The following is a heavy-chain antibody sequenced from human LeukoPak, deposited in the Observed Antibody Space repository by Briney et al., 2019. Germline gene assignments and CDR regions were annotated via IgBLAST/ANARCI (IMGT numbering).Heavy chain of an antibody. J-gene: IGHJ4*02. CDR3: ARDFYYYDSSGYSFFPDY. CDR1: GYTFTSYY. Sequence: ASVKVSCKASGYTFTSYYMHWVRQAPGQGLEWMGIINPSGGSTSYAQKFQGRVTMTRDTSTSTVYMGLSSLRSEDTAVYYCARDFYYYDSSGYSFFPDYWGQGTPVTVSS. CDR2: INPSGGST. D-gene: IGHD3-22*01. V-gene: IGHV1-46*01.